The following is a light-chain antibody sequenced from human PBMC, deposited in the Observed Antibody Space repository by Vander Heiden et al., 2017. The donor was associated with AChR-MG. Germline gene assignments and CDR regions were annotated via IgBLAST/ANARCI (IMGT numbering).Light chain of an antibody. CDR2: EVS. CDR1: SSAVGGYNY. V-gene: IGLV2-14*01. CDR3: SSYTSSSTVV. Sequence: QSALTQPASVSGSPGQSITISCTGTSSAVGGYNYVSWYQQHPGKAPKLMIYEVSKRPSGVSNRFSGSEAGNTASLTISGRQAEDEADYYCSSYTSSSTVVVGGGTKLSVL. J-gene: IGLJ2*01.